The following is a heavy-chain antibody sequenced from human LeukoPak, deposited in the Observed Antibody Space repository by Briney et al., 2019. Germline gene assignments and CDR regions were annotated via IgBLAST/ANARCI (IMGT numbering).Heavy chain of an antibody. J-gene: IGHJ4*02. Sequence: PGESLKISCSASGFTFSSYAMHWVRQAPGKGLEYVSAISSNGGSTYYADSVKGRFTISRDNSKNTLYLQMSSLRAEDTAVYYCVKGKIDGSGSYLHYWGQGTLVTVSS. CDR3: VKGKIDGSGSYLHY. D-gene: IGHD3-10*01. CDR1: GFTFSSYA. CDR2: ISSNGGST. V-gene: IGHV3-64D*09.